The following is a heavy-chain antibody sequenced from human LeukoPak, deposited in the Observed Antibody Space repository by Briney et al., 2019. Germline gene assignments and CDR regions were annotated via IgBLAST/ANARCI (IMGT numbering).Heavy chain of an antibody. D-gene: IGHD3-22*01. CDR3: ARGGPNQYYYDSSGYYPEDY. V-gene: IGHV4-59*01. J-gene: IGHJ4*02. Sequence: PPETLSLTCTVSGGSISSYYWSWIRQPPGKGLEWIGYIYYSGSTNYNPSLKSRVTISVDTSKNQFSLKLSSVTAADTAVYYCARGGPNQYYYDSSGYYPEDYWGQGTLVTVSS. CDR2: IYYSGST. CDR1: GGSISSYY.